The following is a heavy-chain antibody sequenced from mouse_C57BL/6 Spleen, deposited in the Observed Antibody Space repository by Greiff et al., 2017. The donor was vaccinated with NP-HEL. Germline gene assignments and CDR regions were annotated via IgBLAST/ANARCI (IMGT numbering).Heavy chain of an antibody. CDR3: ARVELGRLADY. Sequence: VQLQQSGPVLVKPGASVKMSCKASGYTFTDYYMNWVKQSHGKSLEWIGVINPYNGGTSYNRKFKGKATLTVDKSSSTAYMELNSLTSEDSAVYYCARVELGRLADYWGQGTTLTVSS. J-gene: IGHJ2*01. D-gene: IGHD4-1*01. CDR1: GYTFTDYY. CDR2: INPYNGGT. V-gene: IGHV1-19*01.